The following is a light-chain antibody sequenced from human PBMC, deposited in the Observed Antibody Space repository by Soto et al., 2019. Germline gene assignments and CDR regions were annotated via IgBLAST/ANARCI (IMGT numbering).Light chain of an antibody. Sequence: EVVLTQSPGTVSLSPGERVTLSCRASQSVISNYLAWYQQRPGQAPRLLIYAASSRATGIPDRFSGSGSGTDSTLSFSSLEPEDFAVYYCQQYGSSLTWTFGQGTKVEMK. V-gene: IGKV3-20*01. CDR3: QQYGSSLTWT. CDR1: QSVISNY. CDR2: AAS. J-gene: IGKJ1*01.